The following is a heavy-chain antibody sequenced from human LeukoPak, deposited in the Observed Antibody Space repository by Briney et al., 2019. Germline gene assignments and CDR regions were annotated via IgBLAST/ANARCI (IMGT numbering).Heavy chain of an antibody. J-gene: IGHJ4*02. D-gene: IGHD3-22*01. CDR2: INPSGGST. CDR1: GYIFTSYH. V-gene: IGHV1-46*01. CDR3: ASPPGGYDSSGYYPYYFDY. Sequence: ASVKVSCKASGYIFTSYHIHWVRQAPGQGLEWMGIINPSGGSTNYAQKFQGRVTMTRDTSISTAYMELSRLRSDDTAVYYCASPPGGYDSSGYYPYYFDYWGQGTLVTVSS.